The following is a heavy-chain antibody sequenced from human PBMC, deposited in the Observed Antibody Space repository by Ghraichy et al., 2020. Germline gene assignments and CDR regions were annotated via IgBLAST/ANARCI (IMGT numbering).Heavy chain of an antibody. CDR3: ARVWCGDCRYYYFDY. J-gene: IGHJ4*02. Sequence: GGSLRLSCAASGFTFSDYYMSWIRQAPGKGLEWLSYISSSGSTIYYADSVKGRFTISRDNAKNSLYLQMNSLRAEDTAVYYCARVWCGDCRYYYFDYWAPGTLVTVSS. D-gene: IGHD2-21*01. CDR2: ISSSGSTI. CDR1: GFTFSDYY. V-gene: IGHV3-11*04.